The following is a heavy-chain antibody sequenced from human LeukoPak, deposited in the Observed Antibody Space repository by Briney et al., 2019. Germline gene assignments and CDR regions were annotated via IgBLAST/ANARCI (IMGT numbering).Heavy chain of an antibody. Sequence: EASVKVSCKASGYTFTGYYMHWVRQAPGQGLEWMGWINPNSGGTSYAQKFQGRVTMTRDTSISTAYMELSRLRSDDTAVYYCASGYSYGNGMDVWGQGTTVTVSS. D-gene: IGHD5-18*01. CDR2: INPNSGGT. V-gene: IGHV1-2*02. CDR3: ASGYSYGNGMDV. J-gene: IGHJ6*02. CDR1: GYTFTGYY.